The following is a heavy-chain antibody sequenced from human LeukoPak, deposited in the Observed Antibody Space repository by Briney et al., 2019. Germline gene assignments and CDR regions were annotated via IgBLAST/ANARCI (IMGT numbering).Heavy chain of an antibody. Sequence: GGSLRLSCAASGFIVSSNYMSWDRQGPGKGLEWVSVIYSGASTHYADSVKGRFTISRDTSKNTLYLQMNSLRLEETAMYYCARGDITLFDYWGQGTLVTVSS. CDR1: GFIVSSNY. J-gene: IGHJ4*02. CDR2: IYSGAST. CDR3: ARGDITLFDY. V-gene: IGHV3-53*01. D-gene: IGHD3-10*01.